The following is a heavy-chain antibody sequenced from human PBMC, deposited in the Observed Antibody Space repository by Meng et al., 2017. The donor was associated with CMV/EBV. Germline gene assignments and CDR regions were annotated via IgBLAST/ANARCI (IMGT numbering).Heavy chain of an antibody. V-gene: IGHV3-7*02. J-gene: IGHJ4*02. CDR1: GLPISNYW. Sequence: LGGAGVGLVQPGGSLRLSFAASGLPISNYWMSWVRQAQGKGLEWVANIKNDGSERYYVDSVKGRFSISRDNADNSLYLQMNNLRAEDTAVYYCRLGHYSQDWGQGTLVTVSS. CDR3: RLGHYSQD. CDR2: IKNDGSER. D-gene: IGHD4-17*01.